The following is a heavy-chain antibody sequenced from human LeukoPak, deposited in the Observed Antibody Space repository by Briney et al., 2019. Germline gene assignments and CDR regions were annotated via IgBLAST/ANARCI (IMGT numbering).Heavy chain of an antibody. V-gene: IGHV1-46*01. CDR3: ARDQVIVVVPAAMPDY. Sequence: GASVKVSCKASGYTFTSYYMHWVRQAPGQGLEWMGIINPSGGSTSYAQKFQGRVTMTRDTSTSTVYMELSSLRSEDTAVYYCARDQVIVVVPAAMPDYWGQRTLVTVSS. D-gene: IGHD2-2*01. CDR1: GYTFTSYY. J-gene: IGHJ4*02. CDR2: INPSGGST.